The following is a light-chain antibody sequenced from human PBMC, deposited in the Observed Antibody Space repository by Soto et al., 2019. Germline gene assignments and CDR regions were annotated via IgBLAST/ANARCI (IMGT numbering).Light chain of an antibody. CDR2: GAS. CDR1: QSVSSSY. CDR3: KQYGSSPVT. Sequence: EIVLTQSPGTLSLSPGERATLSCRASQSVSSSYLAWYQQKPGQAPRLLIYGASTRATGIPDRFSGSGSGTDFTLTISRLEPEDFAVYYCKQYGSSPVTFGQGTRLEIK. V-gene: IGKV3-20*01. J-gene: IGKJ5*01.